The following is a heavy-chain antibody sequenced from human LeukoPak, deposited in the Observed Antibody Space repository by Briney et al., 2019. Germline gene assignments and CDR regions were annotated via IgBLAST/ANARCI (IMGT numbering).Heavy chain of an antibody. V-gene: IGHV3-23*01. CDR2: VSGGGTDT. D-gene: IGHD3-22*01. CDR3: ARDQWFDGFDL. J-gene: IGHJ4*02. Sequence: GGSLRLSCTGSGFNFSAHLMTWVRQVPGKGLEWISSVSGGGTDTYYADSVKGRFIVSRDDSKSTIYLVMKGLTVEDTATYFCARDQWFDGFDLWGQGTLATVSS. CDR1: GFNFSAHL.